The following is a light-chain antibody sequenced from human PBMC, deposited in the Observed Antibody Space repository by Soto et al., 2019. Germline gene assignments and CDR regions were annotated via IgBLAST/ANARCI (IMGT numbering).Light chain of an antibody. J-gene: IGKJ4*01. V-gene: IGKV3-15*01. CDR2: RAS. CDR1: QSINSN. Sequence: IVMTQSPATLSVSPGERATLSCRASQSINSNLAWYQQKPGQAPRLLMFRASIRATGFPAMFSGSGSGTEFNITISSLQSEDSAIYYCQQYNNWPRATFGGGTKVEIK. CDR3: QQYNNWPRAT.